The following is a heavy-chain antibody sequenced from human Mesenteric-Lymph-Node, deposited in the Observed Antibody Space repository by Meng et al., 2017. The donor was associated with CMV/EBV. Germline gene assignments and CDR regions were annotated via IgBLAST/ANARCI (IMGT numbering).Heavy chain of an antibody. Sequence: GESLKISCATSGFIFSSYEMNWVRQAPGKGLEWVSSISSSSSYIYYADSVKGRFTISRDNAKNSLYLQMNSLRAEDTAVYYCARVPSHITIFGVVIPSYGMDVWGQGTTVTVSS. D-gene: IGHD3-3*01. J-gene: IGHJ6*02. CDR2: ISSSSSYI. CDR3: ARVPSHITIFGVVIPSYGMDV. V-gene: IGHV3-21*01. CDR1: GFIFSSYE.